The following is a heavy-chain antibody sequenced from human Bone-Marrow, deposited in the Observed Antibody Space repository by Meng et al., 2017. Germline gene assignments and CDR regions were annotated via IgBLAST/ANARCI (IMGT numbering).Heavy chain of an antibody. J-gene: IGHJ5*02. D-gene: IGHD2-21*01. CDR2: IGSGGHL. CDR3: ARGSYPHA. V-gene: IGHV3-21*01. CDR1: GFTFSSYS. Sequence: GESLKISCAASGFTFSSYSMNWVRQAPGKGLEWVSSIGSGGHLFYADSVKGRFTVSRDDAKNSLYLEMNSLRAEDTAIYYCARGSYPHAWGQGTLVTVSS.